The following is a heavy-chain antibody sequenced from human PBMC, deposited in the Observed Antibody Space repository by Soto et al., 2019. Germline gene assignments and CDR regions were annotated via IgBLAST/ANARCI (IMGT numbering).Heavy chain of an antibody. Sequence: EVQLVESGGGLVQPGGSLRLSCAASGFTLSDYYMDWVRQAPGKGLEWVGRSRNRANSYTTEYAASVKGRFIISRDDSKNSLYLQMNSLKTEDTAVYYCVGGLGGSEHLDCWGQGTLVTVSS. CDR1: GFTLSDYY. V-gene: IGHV3-72*01. J-gene: IGHJ4*02. D-gene: IGHD1-26*01. CDR2: SRNRANSYTT. CDR3: VGGLGGSEHLDC.